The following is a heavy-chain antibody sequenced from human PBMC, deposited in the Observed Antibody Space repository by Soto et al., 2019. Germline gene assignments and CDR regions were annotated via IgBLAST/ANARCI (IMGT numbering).Heavy chain of an antibody. CDR2: IKQDGSEK. J-gene: IGHJ4*02. D-gene: IGHD3-9*01. CDR3: ARDNSMGPNDIKTAHYFDY. CDR1: GFTFSSYW. Sequence: GGSLRLSCAASGFTFSSYWMSWVRQAPGKGLEWVANIKQDGSEKYYVDSVKGRFTISRDNAKNSLYLQMNSLRAEDTAVYYCARDNSMGPNDIKTAHYFDYWGQGTLVTVSS. V-gene: IGHV3-7*05.